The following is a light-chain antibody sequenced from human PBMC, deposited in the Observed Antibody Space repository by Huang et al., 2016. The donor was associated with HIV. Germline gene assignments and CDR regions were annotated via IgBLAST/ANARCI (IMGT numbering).Light chain of an antibody. V-gene: IGKV1-39*01. CDR3: QQTYNTFTFT. CDR1: QNIGTF. CDR2: DAS. J-gene: IGKJ3*01. Sequence: IQMTQSPPFVSGSVGDRVTITCRASQNIGTFLNWYQQRPGKSPKLLIYDASKLYNGVPSRFSGGGSGTTFTLTINSLRPEDFATYYCQQTYNTFTFTFGPGT.